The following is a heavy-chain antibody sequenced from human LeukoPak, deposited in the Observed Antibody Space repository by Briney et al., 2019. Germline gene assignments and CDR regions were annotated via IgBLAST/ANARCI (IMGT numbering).Heavy chain of an antibody. CDR3: ARGARRWNYPWSGYYFDY. CDR1: GYTFTSYG. V-gene: IGHV1-18*01. D-gene: IGHD1-7*01. CDR2: ISAYNGNT. J-gene: IGHJ4*02. Sequence: ASVKVSCEASGYTFTSYGISWVRQAPGQGLEWMGWISAYNGNTNYAQKLQGRVTMTTDTSTSTAYMELRSLRSDDTAVYYCARGARRWNYPWSGYYFDYWGQGTLVTVSS.